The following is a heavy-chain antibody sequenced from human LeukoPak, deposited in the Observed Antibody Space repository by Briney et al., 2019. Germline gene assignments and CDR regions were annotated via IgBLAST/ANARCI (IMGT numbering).Heavy chain of an antibody. CDR1: GGLISSGGYY. Sequence: KTSQTLSLTCTVSGGLISSGGYYWCWIRQHPGKGLEWIGYIYYSGSTYYNPSLKSRVTISVDTSKNQFSLKLSSVTAADTAVYYCARGRYYDSSGYNWFDPWGQGTLVTVSS. V-gene: IGHV4-31*03. CDR2: IYYSGST. CDR3: ARGRYYDSSGYNWFDP. J-gene: IGHJ5*02. D-gene: IGHD3-22*01.